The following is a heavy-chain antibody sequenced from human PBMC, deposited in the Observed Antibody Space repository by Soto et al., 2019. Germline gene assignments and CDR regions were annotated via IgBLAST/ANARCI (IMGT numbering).Heavy chain of an antibody. CDR3: ARDLILYSSSWYSLDY. V-gene: IGHV1-18*01. J-gene: IGHJ4*02. Sequence: QVQLVQSGAEVKKPGASVKVSCKASGYTFTSYGISWVRQAPGQGLEWMGWISAYNGNTNYAQKLQGRVTMTTDTSTSTAYMELRSLRSDYTAVYYCARDLILYSSSWYSLDYWGQGTLVTVSS. CDR2: ISAYNGNT. CDR1: GYTFTSYG. D-gene: IGHD6-13*01.